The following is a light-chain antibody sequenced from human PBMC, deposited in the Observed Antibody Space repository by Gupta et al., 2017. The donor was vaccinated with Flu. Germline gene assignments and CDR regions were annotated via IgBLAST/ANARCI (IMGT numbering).Light chain of an antibody. Sequence: ELVLPHSPGTLSLSPGERATLSCRASQSVSSSYLAWYQQKPGQAPRLLIYGASSRATGIPDRFSGSGSGTDXTLTISXLEPEDFAVDYCQQYGSTTLWTFGXGTKVEIK. V-gene: IGKV3-20*01. CDR2: GAS. CDR3: QQYGSTTLWT. J-gene: IGKJ1*01. CDR1: QSVSSSY.